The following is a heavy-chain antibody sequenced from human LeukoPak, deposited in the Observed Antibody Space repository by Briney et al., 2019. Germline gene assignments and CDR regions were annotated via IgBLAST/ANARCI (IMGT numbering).Heavy chain of an antibody. CDR1: GGTFSSYA. CDR3: ARRAADGYNWWYFDL. V-gene: IGHV1-69*13. CDR2: IIPIFGTA. J-gene: IGHJ2*01. Sequence: ASVKVSCKASGGTFSSYAISWGRQAPGQGLEWMGGIIPIFGTANYAQKFQGRVTITADESTSTAYMELGSLRSEDTAVYYWARRAADGYNWWYFDLWGRGTLVTVSS. D-gene: IGHD5-24*01.